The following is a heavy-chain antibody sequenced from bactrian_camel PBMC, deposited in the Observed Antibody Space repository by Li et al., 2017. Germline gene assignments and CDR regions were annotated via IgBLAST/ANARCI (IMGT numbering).Heavy chain of an antibody. CDR3: TARYELGLGACSGVGGLGF. CDR1: GYTNGRGC. V-gene: IGHV3S25*01. Sequence: QLVESGGGSVQTGGSLRLSCAAAGYTNGRGCVAWFRQAPGEGRRGVARIKGDDTTTYAESVKGRFTISKDNTKNTVYLQMNSLTPGDTAMYYCTARYELGLGACSGVGGLGFWGQGTQVTVS. CDR2: IKGDDTT. D-gene: IGHD1*01. J-gene: IGHJ6*01.